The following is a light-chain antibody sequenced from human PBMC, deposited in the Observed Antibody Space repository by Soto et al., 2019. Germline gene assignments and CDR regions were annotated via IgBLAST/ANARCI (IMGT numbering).Light chain of an antibody. CDR1: QSIGSW. J-gene: IGKJ1*01. CDR2: EAS. Sequence: GDRVTITCRASQSIGSWLAWYQQRPGKAPKLLIYEASTLEDGVPSRFSGSGSGTEFTLTISSLQPDDFATYYFQQYDSFRSFGQGTKVEI. V-gene: IGKV1-5*03. CDR3: QQYDSFRS.